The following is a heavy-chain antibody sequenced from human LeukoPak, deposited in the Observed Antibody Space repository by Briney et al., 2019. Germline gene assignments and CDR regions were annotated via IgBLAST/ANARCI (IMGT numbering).Heavy chain of an antibody. J-gene: IGHJ5*02. CDR1: GDSISSSSYY. CDR3: ARGLGCCSSTSCYTSWFDP. V-gene: IGHV4-39*07. CDR2: IYHTGST. D-gene: IGHD2-2*02. Sequence: SETLSLTCSVSGDSISSSSYYWGWIRQPPGKGPEWVASIYHTGSTYYNPSLRSRVTMLVDTSKNQFSLKLSSVTAADTAVYYCARGLGCCSSTSCYTSWFDPWGQGTLVTVSS.